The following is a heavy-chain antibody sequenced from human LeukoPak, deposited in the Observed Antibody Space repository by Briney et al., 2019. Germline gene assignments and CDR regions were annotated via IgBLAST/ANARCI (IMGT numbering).Heavy chain of an antibody. CDR1: GYTFTSYG. V-gene: IGHV1-18*01. D-gene: IGHD6-6*01. Sequence: GASVKVSCKASGYTFTSYGISWVRQAPGQGLEWMGWISAYNGNTNYAQKLQGRVTMTTDTSTSTAYMELRSLRSDDTAVYYCATLYSSSEGSGYWYFDLWGRGTLVTVSS. J-gene: IGHJ2*01. CDR3: ATLYSSSEGSGYWYFDL. CDR2: ISAYNGNT.